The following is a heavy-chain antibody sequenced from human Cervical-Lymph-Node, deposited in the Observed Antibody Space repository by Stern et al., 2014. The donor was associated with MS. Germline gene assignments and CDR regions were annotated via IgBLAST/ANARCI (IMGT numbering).Heavy chain of an antibody. D-gene: IGHD3-22*01. V-gene: IGHV1-46*01. CDR1: GYTFTAYY. CDR2: INPTGGST. CDR3: ARAGSGNSNYFDY. J-gene: IGHJ4*02. Sequence: VQLVQSGAEVKKPGASVKISCKASGYTFTAYYLYWVRQASGQGLECMGIINPTGGSTTYAQSFQGRVTMTADTSTSTVYMDLSSLTSEDTAIYYCARAGSGNSNYFDYWGQGTLVTVSP.